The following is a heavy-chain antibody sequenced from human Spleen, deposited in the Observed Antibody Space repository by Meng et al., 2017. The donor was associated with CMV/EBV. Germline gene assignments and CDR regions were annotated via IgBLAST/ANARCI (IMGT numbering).Heavy chain of an antibody. CDR1: GYTFTGYY. Sequence: ASVKVSCKASGYTFTGYYMHWVRQAPGQGLEWMGWINPNSGGTNYAQKFQGRVTMTRDTSISTAYMELSSLKSNDTAVYYCAREVGIQVAGTATPEYYYGLDVWGLGTTVTVSS. CDR2: INPNSGGT. J-gene: IGHJ6*02. CDR3: AREVGIQVAGTATPEYYYGLDV. V-gene: IGHV1-2*02. D-gene: IGHD6-19*01.